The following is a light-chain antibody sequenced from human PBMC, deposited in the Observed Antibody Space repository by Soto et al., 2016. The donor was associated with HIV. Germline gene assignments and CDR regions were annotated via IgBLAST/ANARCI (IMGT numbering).Light chain of an antibody. CDR3: QHLYGYPRA. CDR1: QGIDSY. J-gene: IGKJ1*01. V-gene: IGKV1-9*01. Sequence: DIRLTQSPSFLSASVGDRVSITCRANQGIDSYLAWYRHNPGKPPRLLIYAASSLQTGVPLRFSGSGSGTEFTLTISSLQPEDFATYYCQHLYGYPRAFGQGTRWKSN. CDR2: AAS.